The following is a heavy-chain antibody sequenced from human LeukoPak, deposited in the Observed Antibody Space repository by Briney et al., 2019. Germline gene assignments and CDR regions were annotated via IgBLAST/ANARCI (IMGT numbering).Heavy chain of an antibody. V-gene: IGHV4-61*01. J-gene: IGHJ6*02. CDR3: ARGYDSSGYYNYGMDV. CDR2: IYYSGST. D-gene: IGHD3-22*01. Sequence: PSETLSLTCTVSGGSVSSGSYYWSWIRQPPGKGLEWIGYIYYSGSTNYNPSLKSRVTISVDTSKNQFSLKLSSVTAADTAVYYCARGYDSSGYYNYGMDVWGQGTTVTVSS. CDR1: GGSVSSGSYY.